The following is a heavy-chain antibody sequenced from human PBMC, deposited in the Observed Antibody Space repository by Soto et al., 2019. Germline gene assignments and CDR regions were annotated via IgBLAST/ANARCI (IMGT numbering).Heavy chain of an antibody. D-gene: IGHD6-19*01. CDR1: GFNFKKFA. CDR3: AKADGEQWLIPHLDN. Sequence: GGSLRLSCEASGFNFKKFAMGWVRQAPGEGLEWVSGISCCGGSTFYADSVKGRFSLARGDSKNTLSLQLNSLRVEDTAHYYCAKADGEQWLIPHLDNWGQGTLVTVS. V-gene: IGHV3-23*01. J-gene: IGHJ4*02. CDR2: ISCCGGST.